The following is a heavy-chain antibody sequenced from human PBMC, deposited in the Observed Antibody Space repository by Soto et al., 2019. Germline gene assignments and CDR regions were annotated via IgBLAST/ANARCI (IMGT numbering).Heavy chain of an antibody. J-gene: IGHJ6*02. Sequence: QVQLQESGPGLVKPSQTLSLTCTVSGGSISSGGYYWSWIRQHPGKGLEWIGYIYYSGSTYYNPSLKSRVTVSVDTSKNQFSLKLSSVTAADTSVYYCARELRLAEDYYGMDVWGQGTTVTVSS. CDR2: IYYSGST. CDR1: GGSISSGGYY. CDR3: ARELRLAEDYYGMDV. V-gene: IGHV4-31*03. D-gene: IGHD3-16*01.